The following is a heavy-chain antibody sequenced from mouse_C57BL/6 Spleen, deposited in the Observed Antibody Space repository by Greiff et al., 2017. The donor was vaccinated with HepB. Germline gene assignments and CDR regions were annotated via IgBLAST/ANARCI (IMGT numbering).Heavy chain of an antibody. CDR2: ISGGGGNT. CDR3: ARLDYGSSWYFDV. D-gene: IGHD1-1*01. Sequence: EVQVVESGGGLVKPGGSLKLSCAASGFTFSSYTMSWVRQTPEKRLEWVATISGGGGNTYYPDSVKGRFTISRDNAKNTLYLQMSSLRSEDTALYYCARLDYGSSWYFDVWGTGTTVTVSS. V-gene: IGHV5-9*01. J-gene: IGHJ1*03. CDR1: GFTFSSYT.